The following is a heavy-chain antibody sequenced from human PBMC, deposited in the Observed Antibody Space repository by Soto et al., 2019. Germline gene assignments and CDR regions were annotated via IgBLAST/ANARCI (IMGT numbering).Heavy chain of an antibody. V-gene: IGHV3-23*05. J-gene: IGHJ4*02. CDR1: GFTFSTYA. CDR3: AKGGYNYVFFFDC. CDR2: IDNSGGIT. D-gene: IGHD5-18*01. Sequence: PGGSLRLSCAASGFTFSTYAMSWVRQAPGKGLEWVSTIDNSGGITYYADSVKGRFTISRDNSKNTLYLQMNSLRAEDTAVYYCAKGGYNYVFFFDCWGQGTLVTVPS.